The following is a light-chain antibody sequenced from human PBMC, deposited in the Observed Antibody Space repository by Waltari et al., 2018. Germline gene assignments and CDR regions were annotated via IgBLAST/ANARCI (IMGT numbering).Light chain of an antibody. CDR3: QSADSITTFEV. CDR2: KDT. CDR1: TLPNQY. J-gene: IGLJ3*02. V-gene: IGLV3-25*03. Sequence: SFELTQPPSVSVSPGQTASITCSGETLPNQYTYWYQQKAGQAPVLVIFKDTERPPGIPGRFSGSRSGTVVTLTITGVRTEDEADYYCQSADSITTFEVFGGGTKLTVL.